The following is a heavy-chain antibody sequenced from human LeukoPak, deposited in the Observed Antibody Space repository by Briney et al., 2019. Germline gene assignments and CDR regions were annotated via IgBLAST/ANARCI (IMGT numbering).Heavy chain of an antibody. Sequence: PSETLSLTCTVSGGSISSNDYYWSWIRQPPGKGLEWIGYIYYSGSTSYNPSLKSRVTISVDTSKNQFSLKLSSVTAADTAVYYCARRSSSSRPFDYWGQGTLVTVSS. D-gene: IGHD6-6*01. CDR3: ARRSSSSRPFDY. V-gene: IGHV4-30-4*02. J-gene: IGHJ4*02. CDR2: IYYSGST. CDR1: GGSISSNDYY.